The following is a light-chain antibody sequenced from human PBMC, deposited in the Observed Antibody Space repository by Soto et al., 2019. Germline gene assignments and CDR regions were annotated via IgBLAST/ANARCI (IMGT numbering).Light chain of an antibody. CDR2: GSF. CDR3: QIYGLSPLYT. Sequence: DIGLTQSPGTLSLSPGERATLACRTSQSVSSIYLAWYQKKPDQAPRLLIYGSFTRATGIPARFSGSGSVRHISPAISRVETEDFAVYYGQIYGLSPLYTFGKGTKLAIK. CDR1: QSVSSIY. V-gene: IGKV3-20*01. J-gene: IGKJ2*01.